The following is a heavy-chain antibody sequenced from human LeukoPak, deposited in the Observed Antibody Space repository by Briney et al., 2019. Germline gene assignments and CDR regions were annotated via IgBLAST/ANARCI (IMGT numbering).Heavy chain of an antibody. CDR3: ARGGGAYAFDY. Sequence: PSETLSLTCTVSGDSISNYYWNWIRQPAGKGLEWIGRICSSGSTNYNPSLKSRVTMSVDMSKKQFSLKLSSVTAADTAVYYCARGGGAYAFDYWGRGTLVTVSS. J-gene: IGHJ4*02. D-gene: IGHD4-23*01. CDR1: GDSISNYY. V-gene: IGHV4-4*07. CDR2: ICSSGST.